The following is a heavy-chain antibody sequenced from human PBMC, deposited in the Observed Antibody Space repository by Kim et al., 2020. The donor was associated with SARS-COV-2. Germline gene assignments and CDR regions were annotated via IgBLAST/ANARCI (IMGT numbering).Heavy chain of an antibody. V-gene: IGHV1-69*01. CDR2: TA. CDR3: ARAKYGDFDY. J-gene: IGHJ4*02. Sequence: TANYAQKFQGRVTITADESTRTAYMALRSLRSEDTAVYYCARAKYGDFDYWGQGTLVTVSS. D-gene: IGHD2-8*01.